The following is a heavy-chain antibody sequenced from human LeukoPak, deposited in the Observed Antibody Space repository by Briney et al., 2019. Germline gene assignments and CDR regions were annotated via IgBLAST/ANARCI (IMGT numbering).Heavy chain of an antibody. CDR3: AKDPQENRSSWFIRYFDS. D-gene: IGHD6-13*01. CDR2: TSGRGDYT. V-gene: IGHV3-23*01. Sequence: GGSLRLSCVASGFTFGSYAMSWVRQAPGRGLEWVSATSGRGDYTYYADSVKGRFTISRDNSKNTAYLQMNSLRADDTALYYCAKDPQENRSSWFIRYFDSWGQGSLVTVSS. CDR1: GFTFGSYA. J-gene: IGHJ4*02.